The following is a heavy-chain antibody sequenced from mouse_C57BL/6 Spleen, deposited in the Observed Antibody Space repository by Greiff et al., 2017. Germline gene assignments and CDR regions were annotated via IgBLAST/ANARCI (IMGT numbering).Heavy chain of an antibody. D-gene: IGHD1-1*01. CDR2: ISGGSSTI. CDR3: ARRGVIAKNWYLDD. J-gene: IGHJ1*03. V-gene: IGHV5-17*01. CDR1: GFTFSDYG. Sequence: EVHLVESGGGLVKPGASLKLSCAASGFTFSDYGMHWVRQAPGKGLEWVGYISGGSSTINYADKVKGRFTITRDNAKNTPSLQVTSLRSEDTAMYYCARRGVIAKNWYLDDWGTGTTVTVSS.